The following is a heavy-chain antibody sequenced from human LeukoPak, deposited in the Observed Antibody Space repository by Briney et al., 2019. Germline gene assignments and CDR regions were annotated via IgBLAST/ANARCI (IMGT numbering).Heavy chain of an antibody. J-gene: IGHJ6*02. CDR1: GFTFSSYG. D-gene: IGHD2-2*02. Sequence: PGGSLRLSCAASGFTFSSYGMHWVRQAPGKGLEWVAVISYDGSNKYYADSVKGRFTISRDNSKNTLYLQMNSLRAEDTAVYYCARDMIVVVPATIRDYYYGMNVWGQGTTVTVPS. CDR2: ISYDGSNK. V-gene: IGHV3-30-3*01. CDR3: ARDMIVVVPATIRDYYYGMNV.